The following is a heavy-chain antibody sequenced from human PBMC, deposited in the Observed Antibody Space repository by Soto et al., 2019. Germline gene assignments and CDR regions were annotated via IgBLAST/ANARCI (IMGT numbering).Heavy chain of an antibody. CDR1: GFTFSSYA. D-gene: IGHD2-8*01. CDR3: ASDLLEDDCTNGVCYPFDY. CDR2: ISYDGSNK. J-gene: IGHJ4*02. Sequence: GGSLRLSCTASGFTFSSYAMHWVRQAPGKGLEWVAVISYDGSNKYYSHSVKGRFTISRDNSKNTLYLQMNSLRAEDTAVYYCASDLLEDDCTNGVCYPFDYWGQGTLVTVSS. V-gene: IGHV3-30-3*01.